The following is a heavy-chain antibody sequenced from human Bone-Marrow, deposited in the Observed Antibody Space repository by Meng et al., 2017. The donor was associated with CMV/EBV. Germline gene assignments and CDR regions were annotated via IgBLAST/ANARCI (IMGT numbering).Heavy chain of an antibody. Sequence: GESLKISCAASGFTFSSYSMNWVRQAPGKGLEWVSSISSSSSYIYYADSVKGRFTIPRDNAKNSRYLQMNSLRAEDTAVYYCTKDFRGGYYFGYFDYWGQGTLVTVSS. CDR1: GFTFSSYS. J-gene: IGHJ4*02. CDR2: ISSSSSYI. CDR3: TKDFRGGYYFGYFDY. V-gene: IGHV3-21*01. D-gene: IGHD5-12*01.